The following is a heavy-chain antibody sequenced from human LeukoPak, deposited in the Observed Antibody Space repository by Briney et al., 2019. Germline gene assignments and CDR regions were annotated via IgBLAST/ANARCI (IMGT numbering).Heavy chain of an antibody. V-gene: IGHV1-8*03. D-gene: IGHD3-3*01. CDR2: MNPNSGNT. CDR1: GYTFTSYD. J-gene: IGHJ3*02. Sequence: ASVKVSCKASGYTFTSYDINWVRQATGQGLEWMGWMNPNSGNTGYAQKFQGRVTITRNTSISTAYMELSSLRSEDTAVYYCAREKYDFWSGYEHDAFDIWGQGTMVTVSS. CDR3: AREKYDFWSGYEHDAFDI.